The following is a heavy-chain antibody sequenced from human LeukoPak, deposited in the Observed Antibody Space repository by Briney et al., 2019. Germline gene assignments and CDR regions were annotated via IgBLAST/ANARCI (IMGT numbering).Heavy chain of an antibody. CDR3: AKDLGYGDYYDGIRDAFDI. D-gene: IGHD4-17*01. J-gene: IGHJ3*02. V-gene: IGHV3-74*01. CDR2: INSDGINT. CDR1: GFTFSNYW. Sequence: GGSLRLSCAASGFTFSNYWMHWVRQAPGKGLVWVSRINSDGINTSYADSVKGRFTISRDNSKNTLYLQMNSLRAEDTAVYYCAKDLGYGDYYDGIRDAFDIWGQGTMVTVSS.